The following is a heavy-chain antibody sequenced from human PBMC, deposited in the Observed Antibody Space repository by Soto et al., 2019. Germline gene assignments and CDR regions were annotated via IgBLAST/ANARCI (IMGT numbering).Heavy chain of an antibody. CDR1: GYTFTSYG. J-gene: IGHJ4*02. CDR2: ISADNGNT. D-gene: IGHD4-17*01. Sequence: QVQLVQSGVEVEKPGASVKVSCKASGYTFTSYGSSWVRQAPGQGLEWMGWISADNGNTNNAQKFQGRVTMTTNTSTSTAYMELRSLSSDDTAVYYCARDVPTVTTGGPDYWGQGTLVTVSS. V-gene: IGHV1-18*01. CDR3: ARDVPTVTTGGPDY.